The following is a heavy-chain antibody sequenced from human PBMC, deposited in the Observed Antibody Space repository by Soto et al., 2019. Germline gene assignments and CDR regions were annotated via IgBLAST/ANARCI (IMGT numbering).Heavy chain of an antibody. Sequence: QVQLVESGGGVVQPGRSLRLSCAASGFTFSSYGMHWVRQAPGKGLEWVAVISYDGSNKYYADSVKGRFTISRDNSKNTLYLQMNSLRAEDTAVYYCAKDLDFVADYWGQGTLVTVSS. CDR1: GFTFSSYG. D-gene: IGHD1-1*01. J-gene: IGHJ4*02. CDR2: ISYDGSNK. V-gene: IGHV3-30*18. CDR3: AKDLDFVADY.